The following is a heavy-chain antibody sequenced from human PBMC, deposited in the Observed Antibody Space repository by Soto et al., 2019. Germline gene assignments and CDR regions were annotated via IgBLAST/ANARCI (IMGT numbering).Heavy chain of an antibody. CDR3: ARDAAPDCGGDCYPTAGLDY. CDR2: ISYDGSNK. D-gene: IGHD2-21*02. J-gene: IGHJ4*02. Sequence: QVQLVESGGGVVQPGRSLILSCAASGFTFSSYAMHWVRQAPGKGLEWVAVISYDGSNKYYADSVKGRFTISRDNSKNTLYLQMNSLRAEDTAVYYCARDAAPDCGGDCYPTAGLDYWGQGTLVTVSS. CDR1: GFTFSSYA. V-gene: IGHV3-30-3*01.